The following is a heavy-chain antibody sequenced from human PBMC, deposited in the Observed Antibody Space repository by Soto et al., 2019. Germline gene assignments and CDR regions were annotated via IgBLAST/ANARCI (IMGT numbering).Heavy chain of an antibody. Sequence: ASVKVSCKASGYTFTSYDINWVRQATGQGLEWMGWMNPNSGNTGYAQKFQGRVIMTRNTSISTAYMELSSLRSEDTAVYYCARGPMAAAGLYYYYYMDVWGKGTTVTVSS. J-gene: IGHJ6*03. V-gene: IGHV1-8*01. CDR1: GYTFTSYD. CDR2: MNPNSGNT. D-gene: IGHD6-13*01. CDR3: ARGPMAAAGLYYYYYMDV.